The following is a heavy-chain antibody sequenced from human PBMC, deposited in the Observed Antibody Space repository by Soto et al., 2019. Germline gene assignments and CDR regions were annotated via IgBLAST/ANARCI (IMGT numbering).Heavy chain of an antibody. CDR3: ARGSILGDYWYFDL. V-gene: IGHV1-8*01. J-gene: IGHJ2*01. Sequence: ASVKVSCKASGYTFTSYDINWVRQATGQGLEWMGWMNPNSGNTGYAQKFQGRVTMTRNTSISTAYMELSSLRSEDTAVYYCARGSILGDYWYFDLWGRGTLVTVSS. CDR1: GYTFTSYD. D-gene: IGHD3-16*01. CDR2: MNPNSGNT.